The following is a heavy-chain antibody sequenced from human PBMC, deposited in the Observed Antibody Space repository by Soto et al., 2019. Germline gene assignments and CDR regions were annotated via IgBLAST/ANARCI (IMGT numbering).Heavy chain of an antibody. V-gene: IGHV3-23*01. CDR1: GFTFSSYA. Sequence: GGSLRLSFEASGFTFSSYAMSLVCQAPGKGLEWVSAISGSGGSTYYADSVKGRFTISRDNSENTLYLQMNSLRAEDTAVYYCAKDEKQLVPPEYFDYWGQGTLVTVSS. CDR3: AKDEKQLVPPEYFDY. D-gene: IGHD6-6*01. J-gene: IGHJ4*02. CDR2: ISGSGGST.